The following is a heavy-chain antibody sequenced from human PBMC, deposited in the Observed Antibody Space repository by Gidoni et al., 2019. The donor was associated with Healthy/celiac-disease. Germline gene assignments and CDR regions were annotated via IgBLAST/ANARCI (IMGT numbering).Heavy chain of an antibody. Sequence: QLQLQESGPGLVKPSETLSLTCTVSGGSISSSSYYWGWIRQPPGKGMEWLGSIYYSGSTYYNPSLKSRVTISVDTSKNQFSLKLSSVTAADTAVYYCATSLPRIVGAPFDYWGQGTLVTVSS. D-gene: IGHD1-26*01. V-gene: IGHV4-39*01. CDR1: GGSISSSSYY. J-gene: IGHJ4*02. CDR3: ATSLPRIVGAPFDY. CDR2: IYYSGST.